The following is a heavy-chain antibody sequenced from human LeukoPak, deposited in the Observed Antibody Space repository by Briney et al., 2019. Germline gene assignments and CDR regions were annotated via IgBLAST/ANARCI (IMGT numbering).Heavy chain of an antibody. CDR2: ISGSSGSI. V-gene: IGHV3-23*01. J-gene: IGHJ4*02. Sequence: GGSLRLSCAASGFTFSSYAMSWVRQAPGKGLEWVSTISGSSGSIYYADSAKGRFSITRENSKNTLYLQMNSLRAEDTALYYCARGAEVQLCSYYFDYWGQGTLVTVSS. D-gene: IGHD1-1*01. CDR3: ARGAEVQLCSYYFDY. CDR1: GFTFSSYA.